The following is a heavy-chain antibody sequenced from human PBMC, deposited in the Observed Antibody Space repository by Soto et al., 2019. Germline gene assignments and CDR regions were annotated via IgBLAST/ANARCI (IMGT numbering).Heavy chain of an antibody. V-gene: IGHV4-61*01. J-gene: IGHJ4*02. CDR2: IYYSGST. CDR1: GGSVSSGSYY. Sequence: SETLSLTCTVSGGSVSSGSYYWSWIRQPPGKGLEWIGYIYYSGSTNYNPSLKSRVTIPVDTSKNQFSLKLSSVTAADTAVYYCASRSSSGGSLSFDYWGQGTLVTVSS. CDR3: ASRSSSGGSLSFDY. D-gene: IGHD1-26*01.